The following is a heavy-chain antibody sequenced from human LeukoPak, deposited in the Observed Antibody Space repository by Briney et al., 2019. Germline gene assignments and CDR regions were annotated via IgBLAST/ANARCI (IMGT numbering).Heavy chain of an antibody. V-gene: IGHV6-1*01. Sequence: SQTLSLTCAISGDSVSSNSAAWNWIRQSPSRGLEWLGRTYYRSKWYNDYAVSVKSRITINPDTSKNQFSLKLSSVTAADTAVYYCARVYYSSSYDYWYFDLWGRGTLVTVSS. CDR1: GDSVSSNSAA. J-gene: IGHJ2*01. CDR3: ARVYYSSSYDYWYFDL. D-gene: IGHD6-13*01. CDR2: TYYRSKWYN.